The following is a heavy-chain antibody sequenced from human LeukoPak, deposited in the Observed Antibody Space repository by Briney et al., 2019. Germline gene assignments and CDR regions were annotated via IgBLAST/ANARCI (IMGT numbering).Heavy chain of an antibody. V-gene: IGHV4-31*03. J-gene: IGHJ6*04. CDR3: ARLEAAGDYYYGMDV. CDR2: IYYSGNT. Sequence: PSQTLSLTCTVSGGSLSNGGYYWTWIRQHPGKGLEWIGCIYYSGNTYYSPSLKSRLTISIDTSKNQFSLKLSSVTATDTAVYYCARLEAAGDYYYGMDVWGKGTTVTVSS. CDR1: GGSLSNGGYY. D-gene: IGHD6-13*01.